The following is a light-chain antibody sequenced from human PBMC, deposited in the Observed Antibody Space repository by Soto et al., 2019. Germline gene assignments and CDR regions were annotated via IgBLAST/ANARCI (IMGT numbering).Light chain of an antibody. CDR2: WAS. V-gene: IGKV4-1*01. CDR3: QQYYSTPFMYT. CDR1: QSVLYSSNNKNY. J-gene: IGKJ2*01. Sequence: DIVMTQSPDSLAVSLGERATINCKSSQSVLYSSNNKNYLAWYQQKPGQPPKLLIYWASTRESGVPDRFSGSWSGTDFTLTISSLQAEDVAVYYCQQYYSTPFMYTFGQGTKLEIK.